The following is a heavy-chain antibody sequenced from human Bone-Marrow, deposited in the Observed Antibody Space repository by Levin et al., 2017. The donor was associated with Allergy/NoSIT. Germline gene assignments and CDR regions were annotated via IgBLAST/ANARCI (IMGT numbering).Heavy chain of an antibody. CDR1: GYTFTGYA. J-gene: IGHJ4*02. D-gene: IGHD6-13*01. V-gene: IGHV1-18*01. CDR3: ARDPSGGSSTWFSDY. CDR2: ISGYNGNT. Sequence: PWASVKVSCKASGYTFTGYAVTWMRQAPGQGLEWMGWISGYNGNTDYAQKFQGRVTMTRDTSTSTVYMELRSLSPDDTAIYYCARDPSGGSSTWFSDYWGQGTLVTVSS.